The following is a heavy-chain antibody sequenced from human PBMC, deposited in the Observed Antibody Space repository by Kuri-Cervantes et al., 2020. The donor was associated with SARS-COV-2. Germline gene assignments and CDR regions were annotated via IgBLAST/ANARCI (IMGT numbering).Heavy chain of an antibody. J-gene: IGHJ4*02. CDR1: GYTFTGYY. CDR3: ARASWTMIRGVISVSFDY. Sequence: ASVKVSCKASGYTFTGYYMHWVRQAPGQGPEWMGWISVDNADTNYAQKFQGRVTMTTDTSTNTAYMELRSLRSDDTAVYYCARASWTMIRGVISVSFDYWGQGTLVTVSS. D-gene: IGHD3-10*01. CDR2: ISVDNADT. V-gene: IGHV1-18*04.